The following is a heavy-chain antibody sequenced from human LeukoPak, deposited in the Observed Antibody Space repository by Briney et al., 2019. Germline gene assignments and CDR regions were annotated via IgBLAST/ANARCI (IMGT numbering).Heavy chain of an antibody. Sequence: SETLSLICTVSGGSISSYYWSWIRQPPGKGLEWIGYIYYSGRTNYNPSLKSRVTISVDTSKNQFSLKLSSVTAADTAVYYCARGYCSGGTCYGYFDLWGRGTLVTVSS. CDR1: GGSISSYY. D-gene: IGHD2-15*01. J-gene: IGHJ2*01. CDR2: IYYSGRT. CDR3: ARGYCSGGTCYGYFDL. V-gene: IGHV4-59*08.